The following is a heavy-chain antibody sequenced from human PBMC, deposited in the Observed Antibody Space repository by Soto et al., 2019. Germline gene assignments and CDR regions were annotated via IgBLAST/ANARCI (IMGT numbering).Heavy chain of an antibody. Sequence: EVQLVESGGGLVQPGGSLRLSCAASGFTFSTYAMNWVRQAPGKGLEYVSATSSNGGSTFYADSVEGRFTISRDNSKNTLYLQVGRLRAEDMAVYYCARSNHDFWSGYPQGFFDYWGQGALVTVSS. CDR2: TSSNGGST. V-gene: IGHV3-64*07. CDR1: GFTFSTYA. CDR3: ARSNHDFWSGYPQGFFDY. J-gene: IGHJ4*02. D-gene: IGHD3-3*01.